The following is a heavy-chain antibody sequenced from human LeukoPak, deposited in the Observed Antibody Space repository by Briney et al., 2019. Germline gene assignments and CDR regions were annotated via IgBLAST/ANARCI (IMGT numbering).Heavy chain of an antibody. CDR3: ARSLTWYYYGSGSYPNWFDP. CDR2: IIPIFGTA. J-gene: IGHJ5*02. Sequence: SVKVSCKASGYTFTNYGVSWVRQAPGQGLEWMGGIIPIFGTANYAQKFQGRVTITADKSTSTAYMELSSLRSEDTAVYYCARSLTWYYYGSGSYPNWFDPWGQGTLVTVSS. CDR1: GYTFTNYG. D-gene: IGHD3-10*01. V-gene: IGHV1-69*06.